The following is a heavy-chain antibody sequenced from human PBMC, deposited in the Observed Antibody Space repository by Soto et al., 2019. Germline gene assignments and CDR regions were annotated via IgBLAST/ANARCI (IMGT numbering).Heavy chain of an antibody. Sequence: QVELVQSGAEVKKPGASVKVSCQASEDTFTHYDINWVRQATGQGLEWMGWMNPNTGNIDYAHKFQGRVTMTSDTPTRTVYMELSSLRSDDTAVYYCVRRVASGHRSWFDPWGQGTLVTVSS. CDR2: MNPNTGNI. D-gene: IGHD2-21*01. V-gene: IGHV1-8*01. J-gene: IGHJ5*02. CDR3: VRRVASGHRSWFDP. CDR1: EDTFTHYD.